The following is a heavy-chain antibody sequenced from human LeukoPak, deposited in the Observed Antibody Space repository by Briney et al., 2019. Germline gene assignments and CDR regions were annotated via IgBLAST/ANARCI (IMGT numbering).Heavy chain of an antibody. CDR2: ISSSGSTI. CDR1: GFTFSDYY. D-gene: IGHD3-22*01. Sequence: GGSLRLSCAASGFTFSDYYMSWIRQAPGKGLEWVSYISSSGSTIYYADSVKGRFTISRDNAKNSLYLQMNSLRAEDTAVYYCARDTRGWTYYYDSSGYCFDYWGQGTPVTVSS. V-gene: IGHV3-11*01. J-gene: IGHJ4*02. CDR3: ARDTRGWTYYYDSSGYCFDY.